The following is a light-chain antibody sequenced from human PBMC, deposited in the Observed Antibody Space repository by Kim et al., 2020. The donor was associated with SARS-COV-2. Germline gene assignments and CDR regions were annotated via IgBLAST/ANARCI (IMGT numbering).Light chain of an antibody. CDR3: QQFGSSPGT. J-gene: IGKJ2*01. CDR2: GAS. Sequence: DIVLTQSPGTLSLSPGERATLSCRASQNVSNYLAWYQQKRGQTPRLLIYGASSRATGFPDRFSGSGSGTDFTLTISRLEPEDFAVYYCQQFGSSPGTLGQGTKLEI. V-gene: IGKV3-20*01. CDR1: QNVSNY.